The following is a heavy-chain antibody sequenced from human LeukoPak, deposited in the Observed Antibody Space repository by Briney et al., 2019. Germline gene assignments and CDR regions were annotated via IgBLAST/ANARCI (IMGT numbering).Heavy chain of an antibody. Sequence: PGGSLRLSCAASGFTFSSYGMSWVRQAPGKGLEWVSAISGSGGSTYYADSVKGRFTISRDNSKNTLYLQMNSLRAEDTAVYYCAKVGTVTTFYYYYMDVWGKGTTVTVSS. CDR3: AKVGTVTTFYYYYMDV. V-gene: IGHV3-23*01. D-gene: IGHD4-11*01. CDR2: ISGSGGST. J-gene: IGHJ6*03. CDR1: GFTFSSYG.